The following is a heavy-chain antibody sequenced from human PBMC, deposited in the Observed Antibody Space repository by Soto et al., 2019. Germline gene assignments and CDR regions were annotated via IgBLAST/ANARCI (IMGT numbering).Heavy chain of an antibody. CDR3: ARGNSPVDVY. J-gene: IGHJ4*02. Sequence: EVQLVESGGGLIQPGGSLRLSCAASGFTVSSNYMSWVRQAPGKGLEWVSYITTSGTTMYYADSVKGRFTTSRDNAKNSLFLQMNSLRAEDTAVYYCARGNSPVDVYWGQGTLVTVSS. CDR1: GFTVSSNY. V-gene: IGHV3-48*04. CDR2: ITTSGTTM. D-gene: IGHD2-21*01.